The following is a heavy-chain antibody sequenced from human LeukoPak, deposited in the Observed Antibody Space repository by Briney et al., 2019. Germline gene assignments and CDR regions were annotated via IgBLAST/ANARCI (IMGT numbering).Heavy chain of an antibody. D-gene: IGHD2-15*01. CDR1: GYRFTSYW. CDR3: ARGGERYCSGDNCYRNAFDI. V-gene: IGHV5-51*01. Sequence: RGESLKISCKGSGYRFTSYWIGWLRQMPGKGLEWMGIIYPGDSDTRYSPSFQGQVTISADKSISTAHLQWSSLKASDTAIYYCARGGERYCSGDNCYRNAFDIWGHGTMVTVSS. J-gene: IGHJ3*02. CDR2: IYPGDSDT.